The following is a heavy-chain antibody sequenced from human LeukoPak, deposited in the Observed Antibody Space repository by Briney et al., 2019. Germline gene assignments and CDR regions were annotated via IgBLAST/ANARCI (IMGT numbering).Heavy chain of an antibody. CDR2: IYYSGST. D-gene: IGHD4-11*01. CDR3: ARAHDYSNYYFDY. J-gene: IGHJ4*02. V-gene: IGHV4-39*01. Sequence: SETPSLTCVVSGGSISSGTYYWGWIRQPPGKGLEWIGSIYYSGSTYYNPSLKSRVTISVDTSKNQFSLRLSSVTAADTAVYYCARAHDYSNYYFDYWGQGTLVTVSS. CDR1: GGSISSGTYY.